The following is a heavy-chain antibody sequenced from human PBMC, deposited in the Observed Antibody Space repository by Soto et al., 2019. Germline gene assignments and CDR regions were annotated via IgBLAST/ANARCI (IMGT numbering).Heavy chain of an antibody. CDR1: GYTFTSYG. D-gene: IGHD6-19*01. CDR3: ARDHSPAQYRSGFYWDYYYGMDF. J-gene: IGHJ6*02. V-gene: IGHV1-18*04. Sequence: ASVKVSCKASGYTFTSYGISWVRQAPGQGLEWMGWISAYNGNTNYAQKLQGRVTMTTDTSTSTAYMELRSLRSDDTAVYYCARDHSPAQYRSGFYWDYYYGMDFWGQGTTVTVSS. CDR2: ISAYNGNT.